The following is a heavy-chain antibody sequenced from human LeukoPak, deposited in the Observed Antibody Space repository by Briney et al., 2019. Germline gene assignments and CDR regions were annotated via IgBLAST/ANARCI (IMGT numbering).Heavy chain of an antibody. J-gene: IGHJ6*02. Sequence: GRSLRLSCAASGFTLSSYAIHWVRQAPGKGLEWVAVMSFDVRNTYYSESVKGRFTITRDNFRNTLYLQMNSLRTEDTAVYYCAFLEGYSYGTGSSYGTDIWGQGTAVTVS. V-gene: IGHV3-30*03. CDR1: GFTLSSYA. CDR3: AFLEGYSYGTGSSYGTDI. CDR2: MSFDVRNT. D-gene: IGHD5-18*01.